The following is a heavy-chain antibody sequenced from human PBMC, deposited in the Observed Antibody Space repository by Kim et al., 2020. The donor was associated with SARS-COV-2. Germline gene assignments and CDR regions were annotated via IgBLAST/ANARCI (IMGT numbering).Heavy chain of an antibody. D-gene: IGHD1-1*01. Sequence: GGSLRLSCAASGFSVTNNYMHWVRQAPGKGLEWVSVFYSGGDTYYADSVKGRFTISRDNSKNILYLQMINLRAEDTAIYYCTSGSVTTTAAQKGVFYVWGQGTMVTVSS. V-gene: IGHV3-53*01. J-gene: IGHJ3*01. CDR3: TSGSVTTTAAQKGVFYV. CDR2: FYSGGDT. CDR1: GFSVTNNY.